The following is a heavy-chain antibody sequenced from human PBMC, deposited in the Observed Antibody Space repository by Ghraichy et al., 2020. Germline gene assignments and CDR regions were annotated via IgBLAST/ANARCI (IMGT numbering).Heavy chain of an antibody. D-gene: IGHD6-19*01. J-gene: IGHJ4*02. CDR3: AKDAGTRLAAGSIDN. Sequence: GGSLRLSCTASGFTFNTFELSWVRQAPGKGMEWVSYISHSSSTIYYADSVKGRFTISRDNSNNSLFLQMTRLREDDTAVYYCAKDAGTRLAAGSIDNWGQGILVTVSS. V-gene: IGHV3-48*03. CDR2: ISHSSSTI. CDR1: GFTFNTFE.